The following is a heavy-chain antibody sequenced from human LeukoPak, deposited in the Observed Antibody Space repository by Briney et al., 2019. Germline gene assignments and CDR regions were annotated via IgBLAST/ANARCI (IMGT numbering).Heavy chain of an antibody. CDR1: GGSFSGYY. Sequence: SETLSLTCAVYGGSFSGYYWSWIRQPPGKGLEWIGEINHSGSTNYNPSLKSRVAISVDTSKNQFSLKLSSVTAADTAVYYCAPPPYYYEANGYSVAWGQGTLVTVSS. D-gene: IGHD3-22*01. CDR3: APPPYYYEANGYSVA. J-gene: IGHJ5*02. CDR2: INHSGST. V-gene: IGHV4-34*01.